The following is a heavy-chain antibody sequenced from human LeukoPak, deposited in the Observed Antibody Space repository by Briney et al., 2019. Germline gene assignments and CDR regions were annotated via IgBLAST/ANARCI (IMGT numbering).Heavy chain of an antibody. J-gene: IGHJ5*02. Sequence: SETLSLTCTVSGGSISSSSYYWGWIRQPPGKGLEWIGSIYYSGSTYYNPSLKSRVTISVDTSKNQFSLKLSSVTAADTAVYYCASCRRNWFDPWGQGTLVTVSS. V-gene: IGHV4-39*07. CDR3: ASCRRNWFDP. CDR1: GGSISSSSYY. CDR2: IYYSGST.